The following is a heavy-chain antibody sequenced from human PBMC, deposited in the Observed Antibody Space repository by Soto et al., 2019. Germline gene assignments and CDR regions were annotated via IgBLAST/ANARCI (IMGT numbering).Heavy chain of an antibody. CDR1: GGTFSSYA. CDR3: ARHLVVVAATANWFDP. J-gene: IGHJ5*02. Sequence: SVKVSCKASGGTFSSYAISWVRQAPGQGLEWMGGIIPIFGTANYAQKFQGRVTITADESTSTAYMELSSLRSEDTAVYYCARHLVVVAATANWFDPWGQGTLVTVSS. D-gene: IGHD2-15*01. CDR2: IIPIFGTA. V-gene: IGHV1-69*13.